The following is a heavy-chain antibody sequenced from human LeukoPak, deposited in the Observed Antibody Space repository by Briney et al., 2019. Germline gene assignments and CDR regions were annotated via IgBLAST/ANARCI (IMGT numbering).Heavy chain of an antibody. J-gene: IGHJ4*02. CDR2: ISWDGGST. CDR3: AKDGKNYFDY. Sequence: GGSLRLSCAATGFTFDHYTMHWVRQAPGKGLEWVSLISWDGGSTYYADSVKGRFTISRDNSKNSLSLQMNSLRAEDTALYYCAKDGKNYFDYWGQGTLVTVSS. V-gene: IGHV3-43*01. CDR1: GFTFDHYT.